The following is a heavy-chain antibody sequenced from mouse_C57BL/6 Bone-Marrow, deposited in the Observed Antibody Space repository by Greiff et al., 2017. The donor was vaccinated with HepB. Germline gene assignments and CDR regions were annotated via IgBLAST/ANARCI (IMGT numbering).Heavy chain of an antibody. CDR1: GYTFTSYW. Sequence: VQLQQPGAELVKPGASVKLSCKASGYTFTSYWMHWVKQRPGQGLEWIGMIHPNSGSTNYNEKFKSKATLTVDKSSSTAYMQRSSLTSEDSAVYYCTRRGIYDYALYYGGQGTTLTVSS. D-gene: IGHD2-4*01. V-gene: IGHV1-64*01. CDR2: IHPNSGST. CDR3: TRRGIYDYALYY. J-gene: IGHJ2*01.